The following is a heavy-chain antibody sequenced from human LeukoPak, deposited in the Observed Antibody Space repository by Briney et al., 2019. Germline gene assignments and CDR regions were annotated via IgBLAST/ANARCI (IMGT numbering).Heavy chain of an antibody. Sequence: SETLSLTCTVSGGSISSSSYYWGWICQPPGKGLEWIGSIYYSGSTYYNPSLKSRVTISVDTSKNQFSLKLSSVTAADTAVYYCARHPVRNWAPYYYYYMDVWGKGTTVTVSS. D-gene: IGHD3-10*01. CDR2: IYYSGST. CDR3: ARHPVRNWAPYYYYYMDV. CDR1: GGSISSSSYY. J-gene: IGHJ6*03. V-gene: IGHV4-39*01.